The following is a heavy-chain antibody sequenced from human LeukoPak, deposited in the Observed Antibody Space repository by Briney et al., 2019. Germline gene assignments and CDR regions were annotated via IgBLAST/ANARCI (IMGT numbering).Heavy chain of an antibody. D-gene: IGHD3-16*01. CDR3: VFRGKVG. CDR2: FDPEDGET. J-gene: IGHJ4*02. V-gene: IGHV1-24*01. CDR1: GYTLTELS. Sequence: ASVKVSCKVSGYTLTELSMHWVRRAPGKGLEWMGGFDPEDGETIYAQKFQGRVTMTEDTSKDTAYRELSGLRSEDTPVYYCVFRGKVGWGQGTMVTVSS.